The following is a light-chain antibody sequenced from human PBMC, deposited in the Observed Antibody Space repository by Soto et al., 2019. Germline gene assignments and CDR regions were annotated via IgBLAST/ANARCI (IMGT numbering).Light chain of an antibody. CDR1: SSDVGGYDY. CDR3: CSFSHTYTYV. V-gene: IGLV2-11*01. Sequence: QSVLTQPRSVSESPGQSVTISCTGTSSDVGGYDYLSWYQQHPGKAPKLLIYGVSEQPSGVSDRCSGSKSGSTASLTISGLQAEGEDDYYCCSFSHTYTYVFVTGTKLTVL. CDR2: GVS. J-gene: IGLJ1*01.